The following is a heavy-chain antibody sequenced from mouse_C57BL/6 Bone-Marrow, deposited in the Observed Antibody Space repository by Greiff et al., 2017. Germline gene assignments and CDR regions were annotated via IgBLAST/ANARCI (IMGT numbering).Heavy chain of an antibody. V-gene: IGHV5-12*01. Sequence: EVMLVESGGGLVQPGGSLKLSCAASGFTFSDYYMYWVRQTPEKRLEWVAYISNGGGSTYYPDTVKGRFTISRDNAKNTLYLQMSRLKSEDTAMYYCARHALGYYAMDYWGQGTSVTVSS. CDR1: GFTFSDYY. D-gene: IGHD4-1*01. CDR2: ISNGGGST. J-gene: IGHJ4*01. CDR3: ARHALGYYAMDY.